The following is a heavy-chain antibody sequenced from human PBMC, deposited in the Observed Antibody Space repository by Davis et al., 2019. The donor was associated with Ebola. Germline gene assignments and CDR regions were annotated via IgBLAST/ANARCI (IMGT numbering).Heavy chain of an antibody. CDR2: ISYDGSNK. CDR3: ARAPYYDFWSGYQ. D-gene: IGHD3-3*01. V-gene: IGHV3-30-3*01. CDR1: GFTFSSYA. Sequence: GESLKISCAASGFTFSSYAMHWVRQAPGKGLEWVAVISYDGSNKYYADSVKGRFTISRDNSKNTLYLQMNSLRAEDTAVYYCARAPYYDFWSGYQWGQGTLVTVSS. J-gene: IGHJ4*02.